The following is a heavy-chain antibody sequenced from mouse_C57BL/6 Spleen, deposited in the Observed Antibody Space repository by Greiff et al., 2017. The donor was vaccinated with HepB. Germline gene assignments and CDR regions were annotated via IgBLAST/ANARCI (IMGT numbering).Heavy chain of an antibody. J-gene: IGHJ3*01. D-gene: IGHD2-1*01. Sequence: VQLQQSGTELVKPGASVKLSCKASGYTFTSYWMHWVKQRPGQGLEWIGNINPSNGGTNYNEKFKSKATLTVDKSSSTAYMQLSSLTSEDSAVYYCARSEIYYGNYVWFAYWGQGTLVTVSA. CDR3: ARSEIYYGNYVWFAY. V-gene: IGHV1-53*01. CDR2: INPSNGGT. CDR1: GYTFTSYW.